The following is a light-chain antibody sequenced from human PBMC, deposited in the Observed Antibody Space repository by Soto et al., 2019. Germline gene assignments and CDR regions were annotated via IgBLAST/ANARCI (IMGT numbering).Light chain of an antibody. V-gene: IGKV1-33*01. Sequence: DIQMTQSPSPLSASVGDRVTITCQASQDISKYLNWYQQKPGKAPKLLIYDASNLETGVPSKFSGRGSGTDFTFTISSLQPEDIATYYCQQYENVPLTFGGGTKVDIK. CDR1: QDISKY. CDR3: QQYENVPLT. CDR2: DAS. J-gene: IGKJ4*01.